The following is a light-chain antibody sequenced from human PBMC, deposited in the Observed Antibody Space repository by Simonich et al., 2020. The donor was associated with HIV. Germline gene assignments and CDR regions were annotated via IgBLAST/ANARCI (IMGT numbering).Light chain of an antibody. Sequence: EIVMTQSPAPLSLSPGKRAPLSCRASQRVSSNLAWYQQKPGQAPRLLIYDASNRATGIPARFSGSGSGTDFTLTISSLQPEDFATYYCQQSYSTPRTFGQGTKVEI. CDR2: DAS. V-gene: IGKV3D-15*01. CDR3: QQSYSTPRT. J-gene: IGKJ1*01. CDR1: QRVSSN.